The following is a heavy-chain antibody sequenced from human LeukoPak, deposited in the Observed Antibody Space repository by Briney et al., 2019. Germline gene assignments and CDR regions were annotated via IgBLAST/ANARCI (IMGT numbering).Heavy chain of an antibody. D-gene: IGHD2-2*01. CDR2: IYYSGST. J-gene: IGHJ6*02. Sequence: SETLSRTCTVSGGSVSSGSYYWSWIRQPPGKGLEWIGYIYYSGSTNYNPSLKSRVTISVDTSKNQFSLKLSSVTAADTAVYYCARDVGDCSSTSCSRYYYYGMDVWGQGTTVTVSS. CDR1: GGSVSSGSYY. CDR3: ARDVGDCSSTSCSRYYYYGMDV. V-gene: IGHV4-61*01.